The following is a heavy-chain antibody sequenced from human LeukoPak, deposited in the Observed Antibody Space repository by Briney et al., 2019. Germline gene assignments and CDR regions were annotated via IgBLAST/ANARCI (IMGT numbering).Heavy chain of an antibody. D-gene: IGHD1-26*01. CDR3: ARRHSGSYYPFDY. CDR2: IYYSGST. V-gene: IGHV4-59*01. Sequence: SETLSLTCTVSGGSISSYYWSWIRQPPGKGLEWIGYIYYSGSTNYNPSLKSRVTISVDTSKNQFSLELSSVTAADTAVYYCARRHSGSYYPFDYWGQGTLVTVSS. CDR1: GGSISSYY. J-gene: IGHJ4*02.